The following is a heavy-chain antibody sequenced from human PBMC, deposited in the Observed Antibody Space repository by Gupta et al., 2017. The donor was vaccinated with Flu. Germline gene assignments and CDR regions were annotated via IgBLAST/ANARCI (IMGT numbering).Heavy chain of an antibody. CDR2: ISPNSGDT. CDR1: GYTFSDHY. CDR3: AREVRGRDLGF. D-gene: IGHD2-15*01. J-gene: IGHJ4*02. Sequence: QVLLVQSGAEMSMPGASVKVSCKTSGYTFSDHYIHWVRLVPGQGLEWMGWISPNSGDTKWAHYFQGRVTVTRDTSIATVYLELSRLIIDDTATYYWAREVRGRDLGFWGQGTQVVVSS. V-gene: IGHV1-2*07.